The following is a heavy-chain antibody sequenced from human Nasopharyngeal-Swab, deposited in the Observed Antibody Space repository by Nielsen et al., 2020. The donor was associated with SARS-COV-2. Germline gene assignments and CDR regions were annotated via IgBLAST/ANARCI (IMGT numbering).Heavy chain of an antibody. Sequence: GSLRLSCTVSGGSISSYYWSWIRQPPGKGLEWIGYIYYSGSTNYNPSLKSRVTISVDTSKNQFSLKLSSVTAADTAVYYCARDQTGYSYGSRGMDVWGQGTTVTASS. CDR1: GGSISSYY. J-gene: IGHJ6*02. CDR2: IYYSGST. V-gene: IGHV4-59*01. CDR3: ARDQTGYSYGSRGMDV. D-gene: IGHD5-18*01.